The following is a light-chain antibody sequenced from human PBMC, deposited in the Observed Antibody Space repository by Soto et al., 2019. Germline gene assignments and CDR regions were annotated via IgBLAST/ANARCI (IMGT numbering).Light chain of an antibody. Sequence: QSVLTQPPSVSGAPGQRVTISCTGSSSNIGAGYDVQWYQQLPGTAPKLLIYANSNRPSGVPDRFSGSKSGTSASLAITGLQAEDEADYYCQSYDSSLSGSRVFGGGTKLTV. CDR2: ANS. CDR3: QSYDSSLSGSRV. V-gene: IGLV1-40*01. CDR1: SSNIGAGYD. J-gene: IGLJ3*02.